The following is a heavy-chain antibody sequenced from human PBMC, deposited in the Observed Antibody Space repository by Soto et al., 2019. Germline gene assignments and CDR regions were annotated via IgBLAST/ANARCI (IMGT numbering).Heavy chain of an antibody. CDR1: GGTLRSYG. V-gene: IGHV3-33*01. J-gene: IGHJ5*02. CDR2: IWYDGSNK. CDR3: ARKAVAVGWLEP. Sequence: PXESLTLSCSVSGGTLRSYGVHWVRQAPGKGLEWVAVIWYDGSNKYYADSVKGRFTISRDNSKNTLYLQMNSLRAEDTAVYYRARKAVAVGWLEPCGQGTLVTVSS. D-gene: IGHD6-19*01.